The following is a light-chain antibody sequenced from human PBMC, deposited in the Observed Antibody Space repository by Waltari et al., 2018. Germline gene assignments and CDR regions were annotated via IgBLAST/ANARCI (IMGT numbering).Light chain of an antibody. J-gene: IGKJ1*01. V-gene: IGKV1-39*01. CDR3: QQTYSNFRT. CDR2: AAS. CDR1: QRISGY. Sequence: DIQMTQSPSSLSASVGDSVTITCRASQRISGYLNWYQQRPGQAPKLLIYAASSLESGVPSRFSGSGFRTDFTLTINSLQPEDFAVYYCQQTYSNFRTFGQGTKVDVK.